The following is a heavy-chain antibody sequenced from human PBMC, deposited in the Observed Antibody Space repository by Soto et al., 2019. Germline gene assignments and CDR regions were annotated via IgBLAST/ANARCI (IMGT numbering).Heavy chain of an antibody. J-gene: IGHJ6*03. D-gene: IGHD5-12*01. CDR1: GGSISSSSYY. CDR2: FYYSGST. V-gene: IGHV4-39*01. Sequence: QLQLEESGPGLVKPSETLSLTCTVSGGSISSSSYYWGWIRQSPGKGLEWLGSFYYSGSTYYSPSLKSRVTISGDTSKKQISLRLSSVTATDTAVYYCARISVASRYMDVWGKGATVTVSS. CDR3: ARISVASRYMDV.